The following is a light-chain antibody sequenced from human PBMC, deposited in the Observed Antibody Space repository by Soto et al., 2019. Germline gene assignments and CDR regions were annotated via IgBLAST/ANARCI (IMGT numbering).Light chain of an antibody. CDR1: EGISSY. J-gene: IGKJ1*01. Sequence: DIQMTQSPSPLSASIGDRVVITCRASEGISSYLAWYQQKPGKVPKLLIYAASTLQSGVPSRFSGSGSGTDFTLTISSLQPEDVATYYCQKYNSAPPWTFGQGTKVDI. CDR2: AAS. V-gene: IGKV1-27*01. CDR3: QKYNSAPPWT.